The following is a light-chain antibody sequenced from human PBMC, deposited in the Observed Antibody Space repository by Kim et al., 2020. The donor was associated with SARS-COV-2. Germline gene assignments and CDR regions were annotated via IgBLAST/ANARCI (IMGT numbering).Light chain of an antibody. CDR3: LQHNTYPIT. J-gene: IGKJ5*01. V-gene: IGKV1-17*01. CDR2: GAS. CDR1: QDIRNN. Sequence: ASVGDRVTIPCRASQDIRNNLVRDQQNPGRAPSHLIYGASSLQSGVPSRFSGSGSGTEFTLTNSSLQPEGFASYFSLQHNTYPITFGQGTRLEIK.